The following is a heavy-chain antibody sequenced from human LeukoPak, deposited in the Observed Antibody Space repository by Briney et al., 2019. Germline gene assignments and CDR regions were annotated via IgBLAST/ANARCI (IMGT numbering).Heavy chain of an antibody. CDR3: ARDRGLLLWFGWDYYFDY. J-gene: IGHJ4*02. CDR1: GYTFTSYG. CDR2: ISAYNGNT. V-gene: IGHV1-18*01. Sequence: ASVKVSCKASGYTFTSYGISWVRQAPGQGLEWMGWISAYNGNTNYAQKLQGRVTMTTDTSTSTAYMELRSLRSDDTAVYYCARDRGLLLWFGWDYYFDYWGQGTLVTVSS. D-gene: IGHD3-10*01.